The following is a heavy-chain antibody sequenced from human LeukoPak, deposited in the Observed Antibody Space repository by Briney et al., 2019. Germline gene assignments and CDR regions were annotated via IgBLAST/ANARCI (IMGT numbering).Heavy chain of an antibody. CDR3: AALRGLQNWYFDL. V-gene: IGHV3-48*01. CDR2: ISSGSGTI. CDR1: GSTFSSYN. D-gene: IGHD4-17*01. J-gene: IGHJ2*01. Sequence: PGGSLRLSCAASGSTFSSYNINWVRQAPGKGLEWVSYISSGSGTIYYADSVKGRFTISRDNDKNSLFLQMNSLRAEDTAVYYCAALRGLQNWYFDLWGRGTLVTVSS.